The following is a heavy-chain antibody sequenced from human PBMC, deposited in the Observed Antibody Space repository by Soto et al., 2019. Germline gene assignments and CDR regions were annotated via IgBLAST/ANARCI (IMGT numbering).Heavy chain of an antibody. J-gene: IGHJ4*02. CDR2: INHSGSS. CDR1: GGSFSGYD. V-gene: IGHV4-34*01. D-gene: IGHD3-10*01. Sequence: PSETLSLTCAVYGGSFSGYDWTWIRKPPGTGLEWIGEINHSGSSNYNPSLKSRVTISVDTSKNQFSLKLSSVTAADTAVYYCARRRMVRGVIISPFDYWGQGTLVTVSS. CDR3: ARRRMVRGVIISPFDY.